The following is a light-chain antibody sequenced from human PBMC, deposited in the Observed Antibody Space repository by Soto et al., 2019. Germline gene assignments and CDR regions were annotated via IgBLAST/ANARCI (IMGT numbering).Light chain of an antibody. Sequence: QSALTQPRSVSGSPGQSVTISCTGTRSDVGSYNYVSWYQQHPGKAPKFMIYDVNKRPSGVPDRFSGSKAGTTASLTISGLQAEDEADYYCCSYAGSYTFWVFGGGTKLTVL. J-gene: IGLJ3*02. CDR2: DVN. CDR1: RSDVGSYNY. V-gene: IGLV2-11*01. CDR3: CSYAGSYTFWV.